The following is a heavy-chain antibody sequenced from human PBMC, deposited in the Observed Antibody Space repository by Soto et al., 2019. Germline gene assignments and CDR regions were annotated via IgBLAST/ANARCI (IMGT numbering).Heavy chain of an antibody. D-gene: IGHD4-4*01. V-gene: IGHV1-2*02. J-gene: IGHJ6*02. CDR3: ARKSNPGYHYYYGLDV. Sequence: QVQLVQSGAEVNKPGASVKVSCKASGYPFTGYYLHWVRQAPGQGLEWMGYINPNNGDTNFAQNFQGRVTLTRDTSISTAYMELSRLTSDDTAVYDCARKSNPGYHYYYGLDVWGQGTTVTVSS. CDR1: GYPFTGYY. CDR2: INPNNGDT.